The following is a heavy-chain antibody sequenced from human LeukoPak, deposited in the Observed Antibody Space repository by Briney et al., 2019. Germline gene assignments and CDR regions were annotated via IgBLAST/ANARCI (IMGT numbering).Heavy chain of an antibody. Sequence: GGSLRLSCAASGFTFSSYAMNWVRQAPGKGLEWVSYISSSSNTIYYADSVKGRFTISRDNAKSSLYLQMNSLRDEDTAVYYCARSFTSGWYDAFDMWGQGTMVTVSS. CDR1: GFTFSSYA. CDR3: ARSFTSGWYDAFDM. J-gene: IGHJ3*02. V-gene: IGHV3-48*02. D-gene: IGHD6-19*01. CDR2: ISSSSNTI.